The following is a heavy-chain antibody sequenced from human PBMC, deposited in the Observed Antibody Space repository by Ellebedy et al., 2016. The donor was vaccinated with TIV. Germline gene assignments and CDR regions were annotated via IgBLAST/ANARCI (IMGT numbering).Heavy chain of an antibody. CDR2: ISTSGSLI. CDR1: GFTFSDCY. D-gene: IGHD7-27*01. V-gene: IGHV3-11*01. CDR3: ARDVTGIRGFGY. Sequence: PGGSLRLSCAASGFTFSDCYMNWIRQAPGKGLEWISYISTSGSLIYYADSVKGRFTISRDNAKNSVYLQIDSLRAEDTAVYYCARDVTGIRGFGYWGQGTLVTVSS. J-gene: IGHJ4*02.